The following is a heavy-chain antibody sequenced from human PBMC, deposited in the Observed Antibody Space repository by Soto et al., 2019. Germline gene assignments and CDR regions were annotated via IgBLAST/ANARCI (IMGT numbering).Heavy chain of an antibody. D-gene: IGHD2-15*01. J-gene: IGHJ4*02. Sequence: SETLSLTCTVSGGSISSYYWSLIRQSAGHGLEWIGRIYPGGNTNYNPSLKSRVTMSADTSKNQFSLRLTSVTAADTAVYYCARANVGPPGGGSWIMPFDFWGQGTLVTVSS. CDR1: GGSISSYY. CDR3: ARANVGPPGGGSWIMPFDF. CDR2: IYPGGNT. V-gene: IGHV4-4*07.